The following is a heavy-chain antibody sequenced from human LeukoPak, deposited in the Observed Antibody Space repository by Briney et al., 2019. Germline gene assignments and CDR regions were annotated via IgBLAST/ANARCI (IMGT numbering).Heavy chain of an antibody. J-gene: IGHJ4*02. CDR3: TTKHGATIDY. V-gene: IGHV3-15*01. CDR1: GGSFSGYY. D-gene: IGHD1-26*01. CDR2: IKSKTDGGTT. Sequence: ETLSLTCAVYGGSFSGYYWSWVRQAPGKGLEWVGRIKSKTDGGTTDYAAPVKGRFTISRDDSKNTLYLQMNSLKTEDTAVYYCTTKHGATIDYWGQGTLVTVSS.